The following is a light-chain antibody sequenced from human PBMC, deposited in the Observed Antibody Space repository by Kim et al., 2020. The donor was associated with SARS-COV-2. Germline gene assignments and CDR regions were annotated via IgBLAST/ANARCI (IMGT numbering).Light chain of an antibody. CDR1: QNINNW. Sequence: DIQMTQSPSTLSASVGDRVTVTCRASQNINNWLAWYQQKPGKAPKLLISGASTSATGVPSRFSGSGFGTDFTLTISSLQPDDLASYYCQQYLSFPLTFGGGTKVDIK. CDR3: QQYLSFPLT. V-gene: IGKV1-5*03. J-gene: IGKJ4*01. CDR2: GAS.